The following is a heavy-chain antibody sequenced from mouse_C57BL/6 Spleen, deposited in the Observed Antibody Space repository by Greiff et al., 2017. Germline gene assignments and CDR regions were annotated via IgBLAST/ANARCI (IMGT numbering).Heavy chain of an antibody. D-gene: IGHD1-1*02. CDR3: ASGSYEWYFDV. V-gene: IGHV1-59*01. CDR1: GYTFTSYW. J-gene: IGHJ1*03. CDR2: IDPSDSYT. Sequence: QVQLQQPGAELVRPGTSVKLSCKASGYTFTSYWMHWVKQRPGQGLEWIGVIDPSDSYTNYNQKFKGKATLTVDTSSSTAYMQLSSLTSEDSAVYDWASGSYEWYFDVWGTGTTVTVSS.